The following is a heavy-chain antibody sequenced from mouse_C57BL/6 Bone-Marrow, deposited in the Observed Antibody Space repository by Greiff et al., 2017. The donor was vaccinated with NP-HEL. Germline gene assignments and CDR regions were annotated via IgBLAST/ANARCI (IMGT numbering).Heavy chain of an antibody. D-gene: IGHD2-5*01. CDR2: ISYDGSN. J-gene: IGHJ2*01. CDR1: GYSITSGYY. CDR3: ARGGYYSNYDFDY. Sequence: VQLQQSGPGLVKPSQSLSLTCSVTGYSITSGYYWNWIRQFPGNKLEWMGYISYDGSNNYNPSLKNRISITRDTSKNQFFLKLNSVTTEDTATYYCARGGYYSNYDFDYWGQGTTLTVSS. V-gene: IGHV3-6*01.